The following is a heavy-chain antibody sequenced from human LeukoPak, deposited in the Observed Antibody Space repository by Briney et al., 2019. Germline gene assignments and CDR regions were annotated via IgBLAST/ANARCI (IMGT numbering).Heavy chain of an antibody. CDR3: AKTGMLRRVGYLDV. CDR2: IAYDGNNT. Sequence: GWALRLSCVASGLIFSDYGFQWVRQAPAKGGEGVGVIAYDGNNTYYGDSVRGRFTISRDNSKKMVYLEMNSLRVEDTAVYYCAKTGMLRRVGYLDVWGKGTAVIVSS. J-gene: IGHJ6*04. CDR1: GLIFSDYG. D-gene: IGHD1-1*01. V-gene: IGHV3-30*18.